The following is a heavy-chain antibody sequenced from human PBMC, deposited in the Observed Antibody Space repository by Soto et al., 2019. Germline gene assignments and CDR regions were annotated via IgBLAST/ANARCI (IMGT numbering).Heavy chain of an antibody. CDR1: GYTFTNFG. J-gene: IGHJ3*02. CDR3: ASRITMIVGDAFDI. CDR2: ISAYNGNT. D-gene: IGHD3-22*01. Sequence: ASVKVSCKASGYTFTNFGISWVRQAPGQGLEWMGWISAYNGNTNYAQKFQGRVTMTTDTSTSTAYMEVRSLRSEDTAVYYCASRITMIVGDAFDIWGQGTMVTVSS. V-gene: IGHV1-18*01.